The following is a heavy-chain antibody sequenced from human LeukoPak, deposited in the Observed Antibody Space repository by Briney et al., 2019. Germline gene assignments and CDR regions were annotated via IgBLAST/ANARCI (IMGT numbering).Heavy chain of an antibody. J-gene: IGHJ4*02. CDR3: ASSPNYYDSSVFDY. D-gene: IGHD3-22*01. CDR1: GFTFSSYA. CDR2: ISYDGSNK. Sequence: GRSLRLSCAASGFTFSSYAMHWVRQAPGKGLEWVAVISYDGSNKYYADSVKGRFTIFRDNSKNTLYLQMNSLRAEDTAVYYCASSPNYYDSSVFDYWGQGTLVTVSS. V-gene: IGHV3-30-3*01.